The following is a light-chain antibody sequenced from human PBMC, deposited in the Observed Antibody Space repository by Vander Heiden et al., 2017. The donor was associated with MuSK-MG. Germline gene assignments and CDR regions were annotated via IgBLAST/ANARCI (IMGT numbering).Light chain of an antibody. V-gene: IGKV1-9*01. CDR2: AAS. CDR1: QGISSY. J-gene: IGKJ4*01. CDR3: QQLHSYPLT. Sequence: DIQLTQSPSFLSASVGDRVPITCRASQGISSYLAWYQQKPGKAPKLLIYAASTLQSGVPSRFSGSGSGTEFTLTISSLQPEDSATYYCQQLHSYPLTFGGGAKVEIK.